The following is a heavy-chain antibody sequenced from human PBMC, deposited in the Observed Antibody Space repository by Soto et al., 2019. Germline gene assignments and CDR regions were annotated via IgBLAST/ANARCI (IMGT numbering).Heavy chain of an antibody. Sequence: GGSLRLSCTASGFTFSSYAMSWVRQAPGKGLEWVSAITSEGVTTFYADSVKGRFTISRDNLKSTLYLQMNSLRAEDTAVYYCARDPSSSSWYSLYYYGMDVWGQGTTVTVSS. V-gene: IGHV3-23*01. CDR3: ARDPSSSSWYSLYYYGMDV. D-gene: IGHD6-13*01. J-gene: IGHJ6*02. CDR2: ITSEGVTT. CDR1: GFTFSSYA.